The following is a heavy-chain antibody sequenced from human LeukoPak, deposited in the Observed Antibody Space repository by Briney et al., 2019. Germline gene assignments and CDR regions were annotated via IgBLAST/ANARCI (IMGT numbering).Heavy chain of an antibody. Sequence: GRSLTLSCGASGFSFSSDSMNWVRQAPGKGLEWVSYIGTSSYYIHYGDSVKGRFTTSRDNAKNSLFLQMNSLRAEDTAVYYCARDASGSSQGLIDYWGQGTLVTVSS. CDR1: GFSFSSDS. J-gene: IGHJ4*02. CDR2: IGTSSYYI. CDR3: ARDASGSSQGLIDY. D-gene: IGHD1-26*01. V-gene: IGHV3-21*01.